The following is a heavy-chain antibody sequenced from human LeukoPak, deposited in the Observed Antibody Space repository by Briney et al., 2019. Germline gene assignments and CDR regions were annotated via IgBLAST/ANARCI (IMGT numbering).Heavy chain of an antibody. CDR2: IHRSGSP. CDR1: LDSTTSNF. D-gene: IGHD1-14*01. J-gene: IGHJ4*02. V-gene: IGHV4-4*02. Sequence: PSETLSLTCTVSLDSTTSNFWSWVRQPPGKGLEWIGEIHRSGSPNYNPSLQSRVTISIDRSRNQIVLEMSSVTAADTAVYYCAREILGGFNPGAYWGQGTLVTVSS. CDR3: AREILGGFNPGAY.